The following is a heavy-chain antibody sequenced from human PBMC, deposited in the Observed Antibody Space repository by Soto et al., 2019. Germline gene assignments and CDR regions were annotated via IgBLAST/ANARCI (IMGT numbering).Heavy chain of an antibody. CDR1: GGTFSSYT. V-gene: IGHV1-69*08. J-gene: IGHJ4*02. CDR3: ARDPNYYGSGSPAVDY. D-gene: IGHD3-10*01. Sequence: QVQLVQSGAEVKKPGSSVKVSCKASGGTFSSYTISWVRQAPGQGLEWMGRIIPILGIANYAQKFQGRVTITADKSTSTAYMELSSLRSEDTAVYYCARDPNYYGSGSPAVDYWGQGTLVTVSS. CDR2: IIPILGIA.